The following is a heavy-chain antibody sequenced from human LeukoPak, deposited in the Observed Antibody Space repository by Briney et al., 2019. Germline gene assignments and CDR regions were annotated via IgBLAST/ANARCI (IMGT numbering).Heavy chain of an antibody. Sequence: PGGSLRLSCAASGFTFSDYYMSWIRQAPGKGLEWVSYISSSSSYTNYADSVKGRFAISRDNAKSSLFLQMNSLRAEDTGVYYCARVGSDWYFDYWGQGALVTVSS. V-gene: IGHV3-11*05. CDR2: ISSSSSYT. CDR3: ARVGSDWYFDY. CDR1: GFTFSDYY. D-gene: IGHD6-19*01. J-gene: IGHJ4*02.